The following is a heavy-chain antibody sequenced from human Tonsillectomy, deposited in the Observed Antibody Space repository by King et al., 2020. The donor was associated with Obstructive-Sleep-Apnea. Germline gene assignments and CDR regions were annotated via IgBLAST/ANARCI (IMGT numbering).Heavy chain of an antibody. V-gene: IGHV4-39*07. CDR3: AREKYSSRWSATEYFDL. J-gene: IGHJ2*01. D-gene: IGHD6-13*01. CDR2: FYYSGST. Sequence: QLQESGPGLVKPSETLSLTCTVSGGSISSSSHYWGWIRQPPGKGLEWIGSFYYSGSTYYNPSLKSRVTISVDTSQNQFSLKLNSVTAADTAVYYCAREKYSSRWSATEYFDLWGRGTLVTVSS. CDR1: GGSISSSSHY.